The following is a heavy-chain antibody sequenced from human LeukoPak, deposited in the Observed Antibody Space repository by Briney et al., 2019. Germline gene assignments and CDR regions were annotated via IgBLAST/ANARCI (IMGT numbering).Heavy chain of an antibody. CDR1: GGSISSSSYY. J-gene: IGHJ5*02. D-gene: IGHD5-18*01. V-gene: IGHV4-39*07. CDR2: IYYSGTT. Sequence: SETLSLTCTVSGGSISSSSYYWGWIRQPPGKGLEWIGGIYYSGTTHYNPSLESRVTISVDTSKNQFSLKLASVTAADTAIYYCAKGAGGFSYYNWFDPWGQGTLVTVSS. CDR3: AKGAGGFSYYNWFDP.